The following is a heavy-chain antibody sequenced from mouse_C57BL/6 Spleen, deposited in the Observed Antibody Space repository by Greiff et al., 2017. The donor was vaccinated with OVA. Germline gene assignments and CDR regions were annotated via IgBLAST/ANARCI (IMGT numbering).Heavy chain of an antibody. V-gene: IGHV1-82*01. Sequence: QVQLKESGPELVKPGASVKISCKASGYAFSSSWMNWVKQRPGKGLEWIGRIYPGDGDTNYNGKFKGKATLTADKSSSTAYMQLSSLTSEDADVDICARDYGSSHYYFDYWGQGTTLTVSS. CDR3: ARDYGSSHYYFDY. J-gene: IGHJ2*01. CDR1: GYAFSSSW. D-gene: IGHD1-1*01. CDR2: IYPGDGDT.